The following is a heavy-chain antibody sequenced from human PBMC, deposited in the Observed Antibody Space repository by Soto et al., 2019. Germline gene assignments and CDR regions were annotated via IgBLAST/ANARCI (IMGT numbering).Heavy chain of an antibody. CDR1: GFTFSSYA. CDR2: ISYDGSNK. V-gene: IGHV3-30-3*01. D-gene: IGHD2-2*01. CDR3: ARDSSQVVVPADNWFDP. Sequence: PGGSLRLSCAASGFTFSSYAMHWVRQAPGKGLEWVAVISYDGSNKYYADSVKGRFTISRDNSKNTLYLQMNSLRAEDTAVYYCARDSSQVVVPADNWFDPWGQGTLVTVSS. J-gene: IGHJ5*02.